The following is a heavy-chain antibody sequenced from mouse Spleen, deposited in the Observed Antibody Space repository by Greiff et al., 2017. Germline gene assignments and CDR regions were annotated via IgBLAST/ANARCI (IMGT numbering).Heavy chain of an antibody. J-gene: IGHJ2*01. V-gene: IGHV1-55*01. CDR2: IYPGSGST. CDR1: GYTFTSYW. Sequence: QVQLQQSGAELVKPGASVKMSCKASGYTFTSYWITWVKQRPGQGLEWIGDIYPGSGSTNYNEKFKSKATLTVDTSSSTAYMQLSSLTSEDSAVYYCARRGLRYNYFDYWGQGTTLTVSS. D-gene: IGHD1-1*01. CDR3: ARRGLRYNYFDY.